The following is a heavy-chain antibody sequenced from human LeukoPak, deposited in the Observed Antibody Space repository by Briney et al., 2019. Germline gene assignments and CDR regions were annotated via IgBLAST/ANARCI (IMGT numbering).Heavy chain of an antibody. Sequence: ASVKVSCKASGYTFTGYYMHWVRQAPGQGLEWMGGIIPIFGTANYAQKFQGRVTITADESTSTAYMELSSLRSEDTAVYYCARGASGSYYYYYYYMDVWGKGTTVTISS. CDR1: GYTFTGYY. CDR3: ARGASGSYYYYYYYMDV. CDR2: IIPIFGTA. D-gene: IGHD3-10*01. V-gene: IGHV1-69*13. J-gene: IGHJ6*03.